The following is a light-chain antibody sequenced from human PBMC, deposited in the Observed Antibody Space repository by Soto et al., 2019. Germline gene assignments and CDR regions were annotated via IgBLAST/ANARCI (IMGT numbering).Light chain of an antibody. CDR1: QSLLFSSNNKNY. CDR3: QQYYSPPLS. J-gene: IGKJ4*01. Sequence: DIVMTQSPDSLAVSLGERATINCKSSQSLLFSSNNKNYLAWYQQKGGQPPKLLIYWASTRESGVPDRFRGSVSGTDFTLTITSLQAEDVAVYYCQQYYSPPLSFGGGTKVEIK. CDR2: WAS. V-gene: IGKV4-1*01.